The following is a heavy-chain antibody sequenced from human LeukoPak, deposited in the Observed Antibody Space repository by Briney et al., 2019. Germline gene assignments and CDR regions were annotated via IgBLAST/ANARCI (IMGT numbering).Heavy chain of an antibody. CDR1: GFIFSSYA. Sequence: GGSLRLSCAASGFIFSSYAMTWVRRAPGKGLEWVSAISGNGGSAYYADSVKGRFTISRDNSKNTLYLHTNSLTAEDTAVYYRAKSKDDPNYYYYYYGLDVWGQGTTVTVSS. V-gene: IGHV3-23*01. CDR2: ISGNGGSA. CDR3: AKSKDDPNYYYYYYGLDV. D-gene: IGHD3-10*01. J-gene: IGHJ6*02.